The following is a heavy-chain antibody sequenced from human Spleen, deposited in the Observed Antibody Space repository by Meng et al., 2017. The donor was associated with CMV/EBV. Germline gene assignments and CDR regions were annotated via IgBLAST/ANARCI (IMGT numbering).Heavy chain of an antibody. D-gene: IGHD2/OR15-2a*01. V-gene: IGHV3-30*04. CDR3: AARLEEFCRTITCSKVSPLDY. J-gene: IGHJ4*02. CDR1: GFTFSDHA. Sequence: GESLKISCAASGFTFSDHAMHWVRQAPGKGLEWLAVISYDGNKKFYANSVKGRFTISRDNSKNMLYLQMNSLRVEDTAVYYCAARLEEFCRTITCSKVSPLDYWGQGTLVTVSS. CDR2: ISYDGNKK.